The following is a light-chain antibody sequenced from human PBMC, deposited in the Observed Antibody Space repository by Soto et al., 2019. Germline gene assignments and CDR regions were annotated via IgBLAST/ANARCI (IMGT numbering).Light chain of an antibody. CDR3: QQTYNAPRT. V-gene: IGKV1-39*01. Sequence: DIQMTQSPSSLSASVGDRVTITCRSSQSISSYVNWYQQRPGKAPKLLIYSASSLQSGVPSGFSGSGSGTDFTLTISSLQPEHFETYYCQQTYNAPRTFGQGTKVDIK. J-gene: IGKJ1*01. CDR2: SAS. CDR1: QSISSY.